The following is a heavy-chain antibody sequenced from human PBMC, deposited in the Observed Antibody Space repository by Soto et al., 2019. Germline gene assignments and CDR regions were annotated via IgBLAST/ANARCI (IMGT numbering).Heavy chain of an antibody. J-gene: IGHJ6*02. D-gene: IGHD6-6*01. CDR3: ARVRETAARPGPYYYYGMDV. CDR1: WFTVSSNY. CDR2: IYIGGST. V-gene: IGHV3-53*01. Sequence: PGGSLRLSCAASWFTVSSNYMSWVRQAPGKGLEWVSVIYIGGSTYYADSVKGRFTISRDNSKNPLYLQMNSLRAEDTAVYYCARVRETAARPGPYYYYGMDVWGQGTTVTVSS.